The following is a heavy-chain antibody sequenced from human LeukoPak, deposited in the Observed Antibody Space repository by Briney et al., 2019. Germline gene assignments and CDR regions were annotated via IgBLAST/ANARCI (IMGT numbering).Heavy chain of an antibody. CDR1: GFTFKSYG. J-gene: IGHJ4*02. CDR2: VSYDGSDK. Sequence: GGSLRLSCAASGFTFKSYGMHWVRQAPGRGLDWVAVVSYDGSDKYYADSVKGRFTISRDNSKNTLYLQMTGLRVEDTAVYYCARDSRGPDYWGQGALVTVSS. V-gene: IGHV3-30*03. CDR3: ARDSRGPDY. D-gene: IGHD3-22*01.